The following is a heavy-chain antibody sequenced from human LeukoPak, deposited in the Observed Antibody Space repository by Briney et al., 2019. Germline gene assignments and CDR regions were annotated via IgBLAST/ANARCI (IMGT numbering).Heavy chain of an antibody. CDR3: AKRGPGVLMVYASDY. D-gene: IGHD2-8*01. Sequence: GASVKVSCKVSGDTLTELSVHWVRQVPGKGLEWMGGFDPEDGVTIYAQRFQGRVTMTEDISTDTAYMELSSLRSEDTALYYCAKRGPGVLMVYASDYWGQGTLVTVSS. J-gene: IGHJ4*02. CDR1: GDTLTELS. V-gene: IGHV1-24*01. CDR2: FDPEDGVT.